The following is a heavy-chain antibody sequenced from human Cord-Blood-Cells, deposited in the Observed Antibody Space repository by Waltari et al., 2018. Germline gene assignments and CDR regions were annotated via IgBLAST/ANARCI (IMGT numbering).Heavy chain of an antibody. V-gene: IGHV3-53*04. CDR2: IYSGGST. Sequence: EVQLVESGGGLVQPGGSLRLPCAASGFPVSRNYMSWVRQAPGKGLEWVSVIYSGGSTYYADSVKGRFTISRHNSKNTLYLQMNSLRAEDTAVYYCARGPESSDAFDIWGQGTMVTVSS. CDR3: ARGPESSDAFDI. CDR1: GFPVSRNY. J-gene: IGHJ3*02.